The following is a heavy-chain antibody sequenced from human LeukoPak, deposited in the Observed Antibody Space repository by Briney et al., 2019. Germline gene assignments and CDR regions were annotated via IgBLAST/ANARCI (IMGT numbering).Heavy chain of an antibody. CDR3: TRDLGQWLLQGIFFDY. CDR1: GGTFSSYA. J-gene: IGHJ4*02. D-gene: IGHD5-12*01. Sequence: ASVKVSCKAPGGTFSSYAISWVRQAPGQGLEWMGGIIPIFGTANYAQKFQGRVTITADESTSTAYMELRSLRSDDTAVYYCTRDLGQWLLQGIFFDYWGQGTLVIVSS. CDR2: IIPIFGTA. V-gene: IGHV1-69*13.